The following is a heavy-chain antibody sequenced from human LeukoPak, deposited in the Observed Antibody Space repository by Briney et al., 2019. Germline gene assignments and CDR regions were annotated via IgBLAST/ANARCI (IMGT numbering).Heavy chain of an antibody. V-gene: IGHV3-30*04. J-gene: IGHJ4*02. CDR1: GFTFSSYA. Sequence: GRSLRLSCAASGFTFSSYAMHWVRQAPGKGLEWVAVISYDGSNKYYADSVKGRFTISRDNSKNTLYLQMNSLRAEYTAVYYCARSPLRITMVRGLLDYWGQGTLVTVSS. CDR2: ISYDGSNK. CDR3: ARSPLRITMVRGLLDY. D-gene: IGHD3-10*01.